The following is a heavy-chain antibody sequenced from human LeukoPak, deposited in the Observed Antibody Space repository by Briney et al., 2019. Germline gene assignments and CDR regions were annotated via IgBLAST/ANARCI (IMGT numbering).Heavy chain of an antibody. CDR2: ISGSGGST. CDR1: GFTFSSYG. V-gene: IGHV3-23*01. Sequence: GGSLRLSCAASGFTFSSYGMSWVRQAPGKGLEWVSAISGSGGSTYYADSVKGRFTISRDNSKNTLYLQMNSLRAEDTAVYYCAKLLLVRILLSHAFDIWGQGTMVTVSS. CDR3: AKLLLVRILLSHAFDI. J-gene: IGHJ3*02. D-gene: IGHD3-9*01.